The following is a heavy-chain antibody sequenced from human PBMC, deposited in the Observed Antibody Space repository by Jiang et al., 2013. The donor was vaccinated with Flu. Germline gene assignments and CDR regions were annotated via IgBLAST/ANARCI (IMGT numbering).Heavy chain of an antibody. CDR2: IDPSDSYT. CDR3: ARHQRGYYDILTGYPFDY. Sequence: GYSFTSYWISWVRQMPGKGLEWMGRIDPSDSYTNYSPSFQGHVTISADKSISTAYLQWSSLKASDTAMYYCARHQRGYYDILTGYPFDYWGQGTLVTVSS. J-gene: IGHJ4*02. V-gene: IGHV5-10-1*01. D-gene: IGHD3-9*01. CDR1: GYSFTSYW.